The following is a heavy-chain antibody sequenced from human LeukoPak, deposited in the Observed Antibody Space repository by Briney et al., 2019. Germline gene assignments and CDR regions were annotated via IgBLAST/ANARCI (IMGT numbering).Heavy chain of an antibody. CDR2: SSDSGGST. CDR3: VRGYSFGPYGMDV. V-gene: IGHV3-64D*09. Sequence: GGSLRLSCSASGFPFSSYAMHWVRQAPGKGLEYFSASSDSGGSTYYADSVKGRFTISRDNSKNTLYLQMSSLRAEDTAVYFCVRGYSFGPYGMDVWGQGTTVTVSS. CDR1: GFPFSSYA. J-gene: IGHJ6*02. D-gene: IGHD2-15*01.